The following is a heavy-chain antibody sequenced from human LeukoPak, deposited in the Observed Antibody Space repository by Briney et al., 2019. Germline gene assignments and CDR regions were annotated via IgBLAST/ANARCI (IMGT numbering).Heavy chain of an antibody. CDR1: GFTFTDYY. V-gene: IGHV3-11*04. J-gene: IGHJ4*02. Sequence: GGSLRLSCAASGFTFTDYYMSWIRQAPGRGLEWVSYISSRGTTIYYADSVKGRFTVSRDNAKNSLYLQMNSLRAKDTAVYFCARDGKDPPHFDYWGQGTLVTVSS. CDR2: ISSRGTTI. D-gene: IGHD4-23*01. CDR3: ARDGKDPPHFDY.